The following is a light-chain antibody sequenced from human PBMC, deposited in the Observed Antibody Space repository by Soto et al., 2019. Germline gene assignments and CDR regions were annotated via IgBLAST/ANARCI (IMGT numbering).Light chain of an antibody. J-gene: IGLJ3*02. CDR2: GNS. CDR3: QSYDNSLSWV. V-gene: IGLV1-40*01. Sequence: QSVLTQPPSVSGAPGQRVTISCIGSSSNIGAKYDVHWYQHLPGTAPKLLIYGNSNRPSGVPDRFSGSKSGTSASLAITGLQAEDEADYYCQSYDNSLSWVFGGGTKLTFL. CDR1: SSNIGAKYD.